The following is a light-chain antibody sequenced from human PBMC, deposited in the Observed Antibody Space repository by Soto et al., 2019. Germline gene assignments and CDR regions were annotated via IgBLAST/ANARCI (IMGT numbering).Light chain of an antibody. Sequence: DIVMTQSPDSLAVSLGERATINCKSSQTVLRSSNNKNHLAWYQQKPEQPPKMLISWASIRESGVPDRFSGSGSGTDFTLTISSLQAEDVAVYYCQHYYTVPVTFGQGTRLEIK. CDR3: QHYYTVPVT. J-gene: IGKJ5*01. CDR1: QTVLRSSNNKNH. V-gene: IGKV4-1*01. CDR2: WAS.